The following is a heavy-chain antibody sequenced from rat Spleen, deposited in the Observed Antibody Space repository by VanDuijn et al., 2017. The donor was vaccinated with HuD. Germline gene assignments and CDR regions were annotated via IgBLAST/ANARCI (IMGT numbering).Heavy chain of an antibody. D-gene: IGHD1-1*01. CDR3: ARHRPFYYSGSFDY. CDR1: GFTFNNYW. J-gene: IGHJ2*01. Sequence: EVQLVESGGGLVQPGRSLKLSCVASGFTFNNYWMSWIRQAPGKGLEWVASITNTGDNIYYPDSVKGRFTISRDNAQNTLYLQMNSLRSEDTATYDFARHRPFYYSGSFDYWGQGVMVTVSS. V-gene: IGHV5-31*01. CDR2: ITNTGDNI.